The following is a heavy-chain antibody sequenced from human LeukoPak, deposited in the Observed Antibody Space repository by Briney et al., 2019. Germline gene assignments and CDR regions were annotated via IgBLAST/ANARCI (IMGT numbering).Heavy chain of an antibody. CDR2: IYSGGST. CDR3: ARSNCSSTSCYTRSYYYYGMDV. D-gene: IGHD2-2*02. V-gene: IGHV3-66*02. CDR1: GFTVSSNY. Sequence: GGSLRLSCAASGFTVSSNYMSWVRQAPGKGLEWVSVIYSGGSTYYADSVKGRFTISRDNSKNTLYLQMNSLRAEDTAVYYCARSNCSSTSCYTRSYYYYGMDVWGQGTTVTVSS. J-gene: IGHJ6*02.